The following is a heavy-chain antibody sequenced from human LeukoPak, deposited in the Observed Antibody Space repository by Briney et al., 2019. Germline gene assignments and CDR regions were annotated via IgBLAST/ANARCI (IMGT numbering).Heavy chain of an antibody. J-gene: IGHJ5*02. CDR3: ARAEQQLTPGPSIWSDP. V-gene: IGHV4-34*01. Sequence: SETLSLTCAVYGGSFSGYYWSWIRQPPGKGLEWIGEINHSGSTNYNPSLKSRVTIPVDTSKNQFSLKLSSVTAADTAVYYCARAEQQLTPGPSIWSDPWGQGTLVTVSS. CDR2: INHSGST. CDR1: GGSFSGYY. D-gene: IGHD6-13*01.